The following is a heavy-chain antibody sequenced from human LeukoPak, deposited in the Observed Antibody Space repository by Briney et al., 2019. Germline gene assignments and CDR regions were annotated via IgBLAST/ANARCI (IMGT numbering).Heavy chain of an antibody. CDR1: GGSISTYY. CDR3: ARRSSSSSKPFDY. D-gene: IGHD6-6*01. CDR2: IYYSGSS. V-gene: IGHV4-59*01. Sequence: SETLSLTCTVSGGSISTYYWSWIRQPPGKGLEWIGYIYYSGSSNYNPSLKSRVTISVGTSKNQFSLNLSSVTAADTAVYYCARRSSSSSKPFDYWGQGTLVTVSS. J-gene: IGHJ4*02.